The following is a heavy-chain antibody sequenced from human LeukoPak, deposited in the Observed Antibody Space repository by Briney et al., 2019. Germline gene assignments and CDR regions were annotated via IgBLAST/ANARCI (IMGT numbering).Heavy chain of an antibody. V-gene: IGHV3-9*03. D-gene: IGHD1-1*01. CDR1: GFTFSSYW. J-gene: IGHJ4*02. CDR2: ISWNSGSI. CDR3: AKDIGAGTSGTFDY. Sequence: GGSLRLSCAASGFTFSSYWMSWVRQAPGKGLEWVSGISWNSGSIGYADSVKGRFTISRDNAKNSLYLQMNSLRAEDMALYYCAKDIGAGTSGTFDYWGQGTLVTVSS.